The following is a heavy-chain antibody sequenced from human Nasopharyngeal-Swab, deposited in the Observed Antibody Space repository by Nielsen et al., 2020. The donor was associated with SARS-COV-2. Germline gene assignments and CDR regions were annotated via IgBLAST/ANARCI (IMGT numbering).Heavy chain of an antibody. CDR3: AAPYCSSTSCYDAFDI. CDR1: GGTFSSYA. Sequence: SVKVSCNASGGTFSSYAISWVRQAPGQGLEWMGGIIPIFGTANYAQKFQGRVTITADESTSTAYMELSSLRSEDTAVYYCAAPYCSSTSCYDAFDIWGQGTMVTVSS. D-gene: IGHD2-2*01. CDR2: IIPIFGTA. V-gene: IGHV1-69*13. J-gene: IGHJ3*02.